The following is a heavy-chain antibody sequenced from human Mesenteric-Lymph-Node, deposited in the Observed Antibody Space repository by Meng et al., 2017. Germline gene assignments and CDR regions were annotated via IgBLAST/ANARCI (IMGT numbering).Heavy chain of an antibody. J-gene: IGHJ4*01. Sequence: GESLKISCAASGFTFSYSWMHWVRQAPGKGLVWVSLIKSDESSTNYADSVKGRFTISRDNAKNTLYLQMNSLRAEDTAVYYCAYLVGSGMYYPPSNFWGHGTLVTVSS. CDR2: IKSDESST. CDR3: AYLVGSGMYYPPSNF. CDR1: GFTFSYSW. V-gene: IGHV3-74*01. D-gene: IGHD3-10*01.